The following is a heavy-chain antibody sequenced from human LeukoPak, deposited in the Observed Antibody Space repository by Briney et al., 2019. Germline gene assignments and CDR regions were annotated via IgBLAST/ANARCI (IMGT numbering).Heavy chain of an antibody. V-gene: IGHV3-15*01. Sequence: GGSLRLSCAASGFNFNYVWMNWVRQTPGKGLEWVGRIRTKTEGETTDYAAPVKGRFTISRDDSKTTLWLQMNSLKTEDSAVYYCATERNWELLRPYGMNIWGHGTTVTVSS. CDR3: ATERNWELLRPYGMNI. CDR2: IRTKTEGETT. J-gene: IGHJ6*02. CDR1: GFNFNYVW. D-gene: IGHD1-26*01.